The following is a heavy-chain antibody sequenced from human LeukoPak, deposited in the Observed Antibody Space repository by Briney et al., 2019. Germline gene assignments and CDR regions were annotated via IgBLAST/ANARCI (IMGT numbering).Heavy chain of an antibody. CDR3: AKSLGSVVVTANDY. V-gene: IGHV3-23*01. CDR1: GFTFSSYA. J-gene: IGHJ4*02. CDR2: ISGSGGST. Sequence: GGSLGLSCAASGFTFSSYAMSWVRQAPGKGLEWLSAISGSGGSTYYADSVKGRFTISRDNSKNTLYLQVNSLRAEDTAVYYCAKSLGSVVVTANDYWGQGTLVTVSS. D-gene: IGHD2-21*02.